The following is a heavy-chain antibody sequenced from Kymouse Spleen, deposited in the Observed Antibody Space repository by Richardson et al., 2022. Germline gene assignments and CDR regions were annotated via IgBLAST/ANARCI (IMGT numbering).Heavy chain of an antibody. CDR1: GGSISSGGYY. J-gene: IGHJ6*02. V-gene: IGHV4-31*03. D-gene: IGHD3-9*01. CDR3: AREAPYYDILTGLRDGSGSHYYYYGMDV. CDR2: IYYSGST. Sequence: QVQLQESGPGLVKPSQTLSLTCTVSGGSISSGGYYWSWIRQHPGKGLEWIGYIYYSGSTYYNPSLKSRVTISVDTSKNQFSLKLSSVTAADTAVYYCAREAPYYDILTGLRDGSGSHYYYYGMDVWGQGTTVTVSS.